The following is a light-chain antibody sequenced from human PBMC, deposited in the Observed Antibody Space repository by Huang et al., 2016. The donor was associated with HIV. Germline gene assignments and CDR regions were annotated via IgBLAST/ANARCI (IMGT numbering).Light chain of an antibody. Sequence: DIQMTQSPFSLSASVGDRVTITCRASQSISSYLNWYQQKPGKAPKILIYAASTLQIGIPSRFSGSGAGTDFTLTITSLQPEDFATYYCQQTYIIPITFGQGTKLEIK. J-gene: IGKJ2*01. CDR2: AAS. V-gene: IGKV1-39*01. CDR1: QSISSY. CDR3: QQTYIIPIT.